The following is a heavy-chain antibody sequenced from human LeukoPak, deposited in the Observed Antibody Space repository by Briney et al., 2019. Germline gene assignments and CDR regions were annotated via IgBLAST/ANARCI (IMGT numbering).Heavy chain of an antibody. J-gene: IGHJ4*02. V-gene: IGHV4-34*01. D-gene: IGHD3-22*01. CDR2: INHSGST. CDR3: ARYNYYDSSGSDPEGFDY. Sequence: SETLSLTCAVYGGSFSGYYWSWIRQPPGKGLEWIGEINHSGSTNYNPSLKSRVTISVDTSKNQFSLKLSSVTAADTAAYYCARYNYYDSSGSDPEGFDYWGQGTLVTVSS. CDR1: GGSFSGYY.